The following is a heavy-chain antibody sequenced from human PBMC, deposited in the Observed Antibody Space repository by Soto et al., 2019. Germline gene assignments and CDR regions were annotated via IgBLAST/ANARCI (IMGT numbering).Heavy chain of an antibody. CDR1: GFTFSSYG. J-gene: IGHJ6*02. CDR3: AKDVRRDYDLDV. D-gene: IGHD3-10*02. V-gene: IGHV3-30*18. CDR2: ISYDGSNK. Sequence: GGSLRLSCAASGFTFSSYGMHWVRQAPGKGLEWVAVISYDGSNKYYADSVKGRFTISRDNSKNTLYLQMNSLRAEDTAVYYCAKDVRRDYDLDVWGQGTTVTVSS.